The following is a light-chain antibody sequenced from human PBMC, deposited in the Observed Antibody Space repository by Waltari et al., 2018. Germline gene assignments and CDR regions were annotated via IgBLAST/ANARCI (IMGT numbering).Light chain of an antibody. CDR2: EDV. CDR1: ALPTKY. CDR3: YSLNSLGNRYV. Sequence: SSELTQPPSVSVSPGPTARITCSGDALPTKYASWFQQKSGQAPVLVIYEDVTRPSGIPERFSGSSSGTVATLTISGAQVEDEADYYCYSLNSLGNRYVFGTGTKFTVL. V-gene: IGLV3-10*01. J-gene: IGLJ1*01.